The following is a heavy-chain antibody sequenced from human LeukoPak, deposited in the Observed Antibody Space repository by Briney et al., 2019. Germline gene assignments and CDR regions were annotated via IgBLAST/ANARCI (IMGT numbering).Heavy chain of an antibody. D-gene: IGHD2-2*01. J-gene: IGHJ4*02. V-gene: IGHV3-21*01. CDR3: ARDRDIVVVPAAYNDY. Sequence: KPGGSLRLSCAASGFAFSSYSMNWVRQAPGQGLEWVSSISSSSSYIYYADSVKGRFTISRDNAKNSLYLQMNSLRAEDTAVYYCARDRDIVVVPAAYNDYWGQGTLVTVSS. CDR1: GFAFSSYS. CDR2: ISSSSSYI.